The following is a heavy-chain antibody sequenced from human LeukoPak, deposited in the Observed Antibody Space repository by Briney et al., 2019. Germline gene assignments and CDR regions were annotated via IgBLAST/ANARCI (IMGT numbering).Heavy chain of an antibody. CDR3: ARDRDPGYFDWLGLVGGYYYYYMDV. CDR1: GYTFTDYY. CDR2: INPNSGGT. Sequence: GASVTVSCKASGYTFTDYYILWVRQAPGQGPEWMGWINPNSGGTNYAQKFQGRVTMTRDTSISTAYMELRSLRSDDTAVYYCARDRDPGYFDWLGLVGGYYYYYMDVWGKGTTVTVSS. D-gene: IGHD3-9*01. J-gene: IGHJ6*03. V-gene: IGHV1-2*02.